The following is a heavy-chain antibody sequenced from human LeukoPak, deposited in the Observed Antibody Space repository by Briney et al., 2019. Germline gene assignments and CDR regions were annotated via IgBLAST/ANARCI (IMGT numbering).Heavy chain of an antibody. V-gene: IGHV3-13*01. CDR1: GFAFYNYD. Sequence: PGGSLRLSCAASGFAFYNYDMHWVRQTGKDLEWVSVIAANGDSYYAGSVKGRFTISRDNGNNALYLQMNSLRDGDAAVYYCARGYSYRFDYWGQGTLSPSPQ. CDR2: IAANGDS. CDR3: ARGYSYRFDY. J-gene: IGHJ4*02. D-gene: IGHD4-11*01.